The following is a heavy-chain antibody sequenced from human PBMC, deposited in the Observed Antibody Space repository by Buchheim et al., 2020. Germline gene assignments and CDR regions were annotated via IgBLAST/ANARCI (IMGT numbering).Heavy chain of an antibody. CDR1: GGSFSGYY. Sequence: QVQLQQWGAGLLKPSETLSLTCAVYGGSFSGYYWSWIRQPPGKGLEWIGEINHSGSTNYNPSLKSRVTISVDTSKNKFSLKLSSVTAADTAVYYCASTSCTSCYNRRPYYYYYGMDVWGQGTT. CDR3: ASTSCTSCYNRRPYYYYYGMDV. D-gene: IGHD2-2*02. V-gene: IGHV4-34*01. J-gene: IGHJ6*02. CDR2: INHSGST.